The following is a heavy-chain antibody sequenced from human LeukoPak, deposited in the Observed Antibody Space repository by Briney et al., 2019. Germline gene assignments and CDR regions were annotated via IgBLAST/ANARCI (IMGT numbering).Heavy chain of an antibody. CDR1: GGSISSRTYY. D-gene: IGHD2-15*01. CDR3: ARGHCSGGSCQIQY. Sequence: PSETLSLTCTVSGGSISSRTYYWGWIRQPPGKGLEWIGTIHYSGSSYYNPSLKSRVTISVDTSKNQFSLRLSFVTAADTAVYYCARGHCSGGSCQIQYWGQGTLVTVSS. CDR2: IHYSGSS. V-gene: IGHV4-39*01. J-gene: IGHJ4*02.